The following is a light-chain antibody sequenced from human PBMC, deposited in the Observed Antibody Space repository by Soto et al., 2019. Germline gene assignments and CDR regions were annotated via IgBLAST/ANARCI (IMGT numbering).Light chain of an antibody. J-gene: IGKJ1*01. CDR3: LQHNSYPRT. CDR2: AAS. V-gene: IGKV1-17*03. Sequence: DMQMTRSPSGMSASVLGRGTSAFLASQGISNYLAWFQQKPGKVPKRLIYAASSLQSGVPSRFSGSGSGTEFTLTISSLQPEDFATYYCLQHNSYPRTFGQGTKVDIK. CDR1: QGISNY.